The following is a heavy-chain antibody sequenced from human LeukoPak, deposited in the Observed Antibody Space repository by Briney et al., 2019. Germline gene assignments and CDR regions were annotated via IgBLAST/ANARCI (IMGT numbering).Heavy chain of an antibody. CDR1: AYSIRGDDY. CDR3: ARNRSMTTTPGFDH. J-gene: IGHJ4*02. Sequence: PSDTLSLTCAVSAYSIRGDDYWGWVRQSPGKGLEWIGSIYHSGSTHYNPSLKSRVTISVDTSKNQFSLMLNSVTAADTAVYYCARNRSMTTTPGFDHWGQGTLVTVSS. CDR2: IYHSGST. V-gene: IGHV4-38-2*01. D-gene: IGHD4-11*01.